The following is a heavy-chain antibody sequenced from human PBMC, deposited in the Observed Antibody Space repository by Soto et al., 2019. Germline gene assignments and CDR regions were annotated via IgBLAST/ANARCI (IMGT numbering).Heavy chain of an antibody. CDR2: ISSSSSYI. V-gene: IGHV3-21*01. CDR1: GFTFSSYS. CDR3: ARDPRPRTRYDILTGYYYSPYGMDV. J-gene: IGHJ6*02. D-gene: IGHD3-9*01. Sequence: EVQLVESGGGLVKPGGSLRLSCAASGFTFSSYSMNWVRQAPGKGLEWVSSISSSSSYIYYADSVKGRFTISRDNAKNSLYLQMNSLRAEDTAVYYCARDPRPRTRYDILTGYYYSPYGMDVWGQGTTVTVSS.